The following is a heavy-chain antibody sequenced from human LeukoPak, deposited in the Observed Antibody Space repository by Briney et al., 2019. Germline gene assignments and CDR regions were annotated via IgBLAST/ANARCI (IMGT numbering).Heavy chain of an antibody. CDR1: GFTVSSNY. J-gene: IGHJ5*02. CDR2: IYSGGST. Sequence: GGSLRLSCAASGFTVSSNYMSWVRQAPGKGLEWVSVIYSGGSTYYADSVKGRFTISRDNSKNTLYLQMNSLRAEDTAVYYCARGLQQLASENWFDPWGQGTLVTVSS. D-gene: IGHD6-13*01. CDR3: ARGLQQLASENWFDP. V-gene: IGHV3-53*01.